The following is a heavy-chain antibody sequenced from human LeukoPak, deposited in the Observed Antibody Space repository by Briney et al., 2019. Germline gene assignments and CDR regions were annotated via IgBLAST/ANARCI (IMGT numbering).Heavy chain of an antibody. V-gene: IGHV4-61*01. D-gene: IGHD6-13*01. CDR3: ARYSSSWYYFDY. CDR2: SGNS. CDR1: GDSISSGSYY. Sequence: PSETLSLTCSVSGDSISSGSYYWSWVRQPPGKGLEWIGNSGNSNYNPSLESRVTISVDRSKNQFSLKMSSVTAADTAVYYCARYSSSWYYFDYWGQGTLVTVSS. J-gene: IGHJ4*02.